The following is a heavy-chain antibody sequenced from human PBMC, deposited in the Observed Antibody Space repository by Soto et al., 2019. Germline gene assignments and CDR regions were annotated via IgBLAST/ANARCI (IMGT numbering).Heavy chain of an antibody. Sequence: ASVKVSCKTSGYTFIGYYIHCVRQAPGQVLEWMGWINPNSGATNYAQKFQGTVSMTRDTSITTAYMELSRLRSDDTAVYYCARDLVSTIGDFDFWGQGTPVTVSS. CDR2: INPNSGAT. D-gene: IGHD5-12*01. CDR3: ARDLVSTIGDFDF. CDR1: GYTFIGYY. J-gene: IGHJ4*02. V-gene: IGHV1-2*02.